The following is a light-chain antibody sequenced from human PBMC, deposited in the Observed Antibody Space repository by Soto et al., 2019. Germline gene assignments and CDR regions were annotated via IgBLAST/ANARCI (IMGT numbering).Light chain of an antibody. CDR1: SSDVGGYNF. J-gene: IGLJ2*01. Sequence: QSVLTQPPSASGSPGQSVTISCTGTSSDVGGYNFVSWYQHHPGKGPKLMIYEVTKRPSGVPDRFSGSKSGNTASLTVSGLQTEDEADYYCSSYEGSNILFGGGTKVTVL. V-gene: IGLV2-8*01. CDR3: SSYEGSNIL. CDR2: EVT.